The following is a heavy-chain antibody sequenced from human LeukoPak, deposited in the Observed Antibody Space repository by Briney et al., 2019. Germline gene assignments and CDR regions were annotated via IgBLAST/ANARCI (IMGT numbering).Heavy chain of an antibody. Sequence: SETLSLTCAVYGGSFSGYYWRWLRQPPGKGLEWIGEINHSGSTNYNPSLKSRVTISVDTSKNQFSLKLSSVTAADTAVYYCARGPYYDFWSGYYTGRPFDYWGQGTLVTVSS. D-gene: IGHD3-3*01. CDR2: INHSGST. CDR1: GGSFSGYY. V-gene: IGHV4-34*01. J-gene: IGHJ4*02. CDR3: ARGPYYDFWSGYYTGRPFDY.